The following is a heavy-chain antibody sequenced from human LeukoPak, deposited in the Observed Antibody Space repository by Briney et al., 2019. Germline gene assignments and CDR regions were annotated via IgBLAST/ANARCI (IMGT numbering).Heavy chain of an antibody. V-gene: IGHV3-13*01. CDR3: ARAVAVAGDAFDI. CDR2: IGTAGDT. CDR1: GFTFSSYD. J-gene: IGHJ3*02. D-gene: IGHD6-19*01. Sequence: PGGSLRLSCAASGFTFSSYDMHWVRQATGKGLEWVPAIGTAGDTYYPGSVEGRFTISRENAKNSLYLQMNSLRAGDTAVYYCARAVAVAGDAFDIWGQGTMVTVSS.